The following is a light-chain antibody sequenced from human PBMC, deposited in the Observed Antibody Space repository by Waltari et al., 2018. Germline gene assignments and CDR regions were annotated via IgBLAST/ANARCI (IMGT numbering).Light chain of an antibody. J-gene: IGLJ3*02. Sequence: QSALTQPRSVSGSPGQSVTISCTGTSSDVGGYNYVPWYQQDPGKAPKLMIYDIKKRPSGGPDRFSGSKSGNTASLTISGVQAEDEADYYCCSYVGPNTFWVFGGGTKLTVL. CDR1: SSDVGGYNY. CDR2: DIK. CDR3: CSYVGPNTFWV. V-gene: IGLV2-11*01.